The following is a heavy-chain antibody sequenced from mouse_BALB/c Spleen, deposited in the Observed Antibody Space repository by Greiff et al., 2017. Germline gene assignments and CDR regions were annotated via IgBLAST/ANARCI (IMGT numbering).Heavy chain of an antibody. CDR1: GFTFSSYT. Sequence: EVKVEESGGGLVKPGGSLKLSCAASGFTFSSYTMSWVRQTPEKRLEWVATISSGGSYTYYPDSVKGRFTISRDNAKNTLYLQMSSLKSEDTAMYYCTRITTVVGGAMDYWGQGTSVTVSS. J-gene: IGHJ4*01. D-gene: IGHD1-1*01. CDR2: ISSGGSYT. CDR3: TRITTVVGGAMDY. V-gene: IGHV5-6-4*01.